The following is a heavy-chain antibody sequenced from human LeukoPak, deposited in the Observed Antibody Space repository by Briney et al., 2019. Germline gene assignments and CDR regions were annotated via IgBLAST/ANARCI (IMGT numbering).Heavy chain of an antibody. CDR1: GGSISSYY. V-gene: IGHV4-59*01. CDR2: IYTSGST. CDR3: ARALKNYDILTGYPTYYYGVDV. J-gene: IGHJ6*02. D-gene: IGHD3-9*01. Sequence: SETLSLTCTVSGGSISSYYWSWIRQPPGKGLEWIGYIYTSGSTSYNPSLKSRVSISIDTSNNQFSLKLTSVTAADTAVYYCARALKNYDILTGYPTYYYGVDVWGQGTTVTVSS.